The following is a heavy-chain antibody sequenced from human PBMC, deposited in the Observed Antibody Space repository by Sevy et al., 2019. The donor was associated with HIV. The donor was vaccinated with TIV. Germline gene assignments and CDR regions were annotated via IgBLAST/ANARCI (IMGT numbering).Heavy chain of an antibody. J-gene: IGHJ4*02. Sequence: GGSLRLSCAASGSTFSSYAMHWVRQAPGKGLEWVAVISYDGSNKYYADSVKGRFTISRDNSKNTLYLQMNSLRAEDTAVYYCARGSAFDYWGQGTLVTVSS. CDR1: GSTFSSYA. CDR3: ARGSAFDY. D-gene: IGHD6-25*01. CDR2: ISYDGSNK. V-gene: IGHV3-30-3*01.